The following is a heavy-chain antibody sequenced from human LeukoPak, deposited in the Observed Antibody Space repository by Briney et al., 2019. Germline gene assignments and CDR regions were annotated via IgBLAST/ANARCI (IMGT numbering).Heavy chain of an antibody. V-gene: IGHV3-21*01. CDR2: ISSSSSYI. CDR3: ARVRDPSTRAFDI. CDR1: GFTFSSYS. Sequence: GGSLRLSCAASGFTFSSYSMNWVRQAPGKGLEWVSSISSSSSYIYYADSVKGRFTISRDNAKNSLYLRMNSPRAEDTAVYYCARVRDPSTRAFDIWGQGTMVTVSS. D-gene: IGHD2-2*01. J-gene: IGHJ3*02.